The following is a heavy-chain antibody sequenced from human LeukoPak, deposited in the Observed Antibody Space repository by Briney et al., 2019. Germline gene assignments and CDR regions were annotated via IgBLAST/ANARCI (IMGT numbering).Heavy chain of an antibody. D-gene: IGHD3-10*01. CDR2: ISSSSSYI. CDR3: ASEPRGPYGSGSSY. V-gene: IGHV3-21*01. CDR1: GFTFSSYS. Sequence: PGGSLRLSCAASGFTFSSYSMNWVRQAPGKGLEWVSSISSSSSYIYYADSVKGRFTISRDNAKNSLYLQMNSLRAEDTAVYYCASEPRGPYGSGSSYWGQGTLVTVSS. J-gene: IGHJ4*02.